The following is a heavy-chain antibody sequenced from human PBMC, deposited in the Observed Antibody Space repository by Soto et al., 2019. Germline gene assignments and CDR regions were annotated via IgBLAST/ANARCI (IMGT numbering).Heavy chain of an antibody. CDR1: GFSFSNYA. CDR2: ITSTGYT. V-gene: IGHV3-23*01. J-gene: IGHJ4*02. Sequence: GGSLRLSCATSGFSFSNYAMSWVRQAPGKGLEWVAGITSTGYTYYVESLKGRFTISRDNSKNTVSLQMNSLRAEDTAVYYCAKDLIDYCISVLVDGGEGILVTVSS. CDR3: AKDLIDYCISVLVD. D-gene: IGHD4-4*01.